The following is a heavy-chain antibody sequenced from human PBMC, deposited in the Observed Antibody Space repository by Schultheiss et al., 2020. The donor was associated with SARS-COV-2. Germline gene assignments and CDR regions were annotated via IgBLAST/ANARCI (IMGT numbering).Heavy chain of an antibody. CDR2: ISNDGSNK. CDR3: ATGTTG. CDR1: GFTFSSYA. D-gene: IGHD1-1*01. Sequence: GESLKISCAASGFTFSSYAMSWVRQAPGKGLEWVAVISNDGSNKYYADSVKGRFTISRDNAKNTLYLQMNSLRAEDTAVYYCATGTTGWGQGTLVTVSS. J-gene: IGHJ4*02. V-gene: IGHV3-30*01.